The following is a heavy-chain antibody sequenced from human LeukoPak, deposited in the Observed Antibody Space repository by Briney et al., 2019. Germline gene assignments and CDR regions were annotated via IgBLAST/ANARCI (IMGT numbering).Heavy chain of an antibody. J-gene: IGHJ4*02. V-gene: IGHV3-30*02. D-gene: IGHD2-2*01. CDR3: ANQLGYCSGTSCFDY. CDR1: GFTFSSYG. Sequence: GGSLRLSCAASGFTFSSYGMHWVRQAPGKGLEWVAFIRYDGSNKYYADSVKGRFTISRDNSKNTLYLQMNSLRAEDTAVYYCANQLGYCSGTSCFDYWGQGTLVTVSS. CDR2: IRYDGSNK.